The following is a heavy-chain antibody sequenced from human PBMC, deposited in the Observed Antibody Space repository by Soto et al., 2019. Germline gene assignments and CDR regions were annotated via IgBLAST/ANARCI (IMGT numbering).Heavy chain of an antibody. J-gene: IGHJ4*02. D-gene: IGHD4-17*01. CDR2: ISWNSGHI. V-gene: IGHV3-9*01. CDR3: AQSPEFYGDFGGQTFDF. CDR1: GFTFDDYA. Sequence: EVQLVESGGGLVQPGRSLRLSCAASGFTFDDYAMHWVRQAPGKGLEWVSGISWNSGHIGYADSVKGRFTISRDNAKNSLYLQMNSLRADDTALYYCAQSPEFYGDFGGQTFDFWGQGTLVTVSS.